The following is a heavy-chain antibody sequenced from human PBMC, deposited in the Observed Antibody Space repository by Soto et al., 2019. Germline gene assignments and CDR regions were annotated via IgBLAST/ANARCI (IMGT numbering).Heavy chain of an antibody. V-gene: IGHV3-74*01. Sequence: PGGSLRISCAASGFTFSNYWMNWVRQVPGKGLVWVSGINSDGSTTNYADSVKGRFTISRDNAKNTLYLQMNSLRAEDTAVYYCASLTTVTEIHFDYWGHGTLVTVSS. CDR2: INSDGSTT. J-gene: IGHJ4*01. CDR3: ASLTTVTEIHFDY. D-gene: IGHD4-17*01. CDR1: GFTFSNYW.